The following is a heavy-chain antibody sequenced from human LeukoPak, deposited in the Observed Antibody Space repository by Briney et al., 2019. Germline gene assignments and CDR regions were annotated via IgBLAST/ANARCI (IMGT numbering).Heavy chain of an antibody. CDR1: GFTFSDYY. J-gene: IGHJ2*01. CDR3: ARDLDYYYDSSGYQRYFDL. D-gene: IGHD3-22*01. V-gene: IGHV4-31*02. Sequence: LRLSCAASGFTFSDYYMSWIRQHPGKGLEWIGYIYYSGSTYYNPSLKSRVTISVDTSKNQFSLKLSSVTAADTAVYYCARDLDYYYDSSGYQRYFDLWGRGTLVTVSS. CDR2: IYYSGST.